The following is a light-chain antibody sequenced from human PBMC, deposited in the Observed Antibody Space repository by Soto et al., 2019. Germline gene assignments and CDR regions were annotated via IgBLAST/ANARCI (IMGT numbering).Light chain of an antibody. Sequence: QPVLTQSPSPSASLGASVKLTCTLSSGHSNYAIAWHQQQPDKGPRYLMKLNTDGSHSKGAGIPDRFSGSSSGAERHLTISSLQSEDEADYYCQTWGTAIHDVVFGGGTKVTVL. CDR3: QTWGTAIHDVV. J-gene: IGLJ2*01. CDR1: SGHSNYA. V-gene: IGLV4-69*01. CDR2: LNTDGSH.